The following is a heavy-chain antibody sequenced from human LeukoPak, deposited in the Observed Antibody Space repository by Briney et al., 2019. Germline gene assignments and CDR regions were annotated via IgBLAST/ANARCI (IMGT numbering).Heavy chain of an antibody. J-gene: IGHJ6*02. D-gene: IGHD3-3*01. CDR1: GYTFTSYD. Sequence: ASVKVSCKASGYTFTSYDINWVRQATGQGLEWMGWMNPNSGNTGYAQKFQGRVTMTRNTSISTAYMELSSLRSEDTAVYYCARGRNDFWSGYVPTYYYYYGMDVWGQGTTVTVSS. CDR2: MNPNSGNT. CDR3: ARGRNDFWSGYVPTYYYYYGMDV. V-gene: IGHV1-8*01.